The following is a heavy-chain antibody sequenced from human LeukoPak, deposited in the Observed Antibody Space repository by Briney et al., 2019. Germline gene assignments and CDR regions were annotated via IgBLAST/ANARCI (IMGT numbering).Heavy chain of an antibody. CDR3: ARATVAAADPYYYYGMDV. D-gene: IGHD6-13*01. CDR2: IIPMFGIV. Sequence: SVKVSCKASGGTFSNYGISWVRQAPGQGLEWMGRIIPMFGIVNYAQKFQGRVTITADKSTSTAYMELSSLRSEDTAVYYCARATVAAADPYYYYGMDVWGQGTTVTVSS. CDR1: GGTFSNYG. J-gene: IGHJ6*02. V-gene: IGHV1-69*04.